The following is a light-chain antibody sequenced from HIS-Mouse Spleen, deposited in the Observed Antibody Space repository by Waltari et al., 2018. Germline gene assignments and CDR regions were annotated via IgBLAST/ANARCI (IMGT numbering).Light chain of an antibody. J-gene: IGLJ1*01. CDR2: QES. CDR1: KLGDKY. CDR3: QAWDSSTYV. V-gene: IGLV3-1*01. Sequence: SYELTQPPSVSVSPGQTASITCSGDKLGDKYACWYQQKPGQSPVLVIYQESKRPSGIPERFSGSNAGNTATLPVSGTQAMDEADYYCQAWDSSTYVFGTGTKVTVL.